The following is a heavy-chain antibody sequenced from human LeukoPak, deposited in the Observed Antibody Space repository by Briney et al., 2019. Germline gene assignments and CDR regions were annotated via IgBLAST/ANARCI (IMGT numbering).Heavy chain of an antibody. D-gene: IGHD2-2*01. CDR1: GFTFSSYG. J-gene: IGHJ4*02. V-gene: IGHV3-23*01. CDR3: AKDRRSMPRDY. CDR2: ITGSGLTT. Sequence: GGSLRLSCAASGFTFSSYGMSWVRQAPGKGLEWVSGITGSGLTTYYADSVKGRFTISRDNSKNTLYLQMNSLRAEDTAVYYCAKDRRSMPRDYWGQGTLVTVSS.